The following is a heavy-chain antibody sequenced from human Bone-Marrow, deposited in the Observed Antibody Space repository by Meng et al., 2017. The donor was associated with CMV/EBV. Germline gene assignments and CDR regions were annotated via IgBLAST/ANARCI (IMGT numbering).Heavy chain of an antibody. V-gene: IGHV1-18*01. CDR3: ARDRCKTCSSGWWFGP. J-gene: IGHJ5*02. D-gene: IGHD1-26*01. Sequence: ASVKVSCKASGYSFSNFGIAWVRQAPGQGLEWMGWINSYNDEAFYSHKLQDRLTMTMDTSTDTAYVELRGLRSDDTAVYYCARDRCKTCSSGWWFGPWGQGTLVTVSS. CDR2: INSYNDEA. CDR1: GYSFSNFG.